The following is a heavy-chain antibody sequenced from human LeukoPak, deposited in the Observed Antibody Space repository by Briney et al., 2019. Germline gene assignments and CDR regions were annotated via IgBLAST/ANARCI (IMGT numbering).Heavy chain of an antibody. CDR3: AVGKNLIYWRFDL. J-gene: IGHJ2*01. CDR1: GDTFSNYW. Sequence: GESLKISCKGSGDTFSNYWIGWVRQMPGKGLEWIGIIYLGDSDTRYSPSFEGQVTISADKSTTTASLQWSSLKASDTAMYYCAVGKNLIYWRFDLWGRGTLVTVSS. CDR2: IYLGDSDT. D-gene: IGHD1-1*01. V-gene: IGHV5-51*01.